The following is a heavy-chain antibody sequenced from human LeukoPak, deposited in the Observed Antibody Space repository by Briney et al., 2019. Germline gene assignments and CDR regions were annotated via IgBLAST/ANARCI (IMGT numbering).Heavy chain of an antibody. V-gene: IGHV3-11*01. J-gene: IGHJ4*02. D-gene: IGHD3-22*01. Sequence: GGSLRLSCAASGFTFSDYYMSWLRQAPGKGLERVAYICDSGRTVYYADSVKGRFTISRDNAKNSVYLQMNNLRAEDTAVYYCARDRLGDYDHSGYYDKWGQGTLVTVSS. CDR1: GFTFSDYY. CDR2: ICDSGRTV. CDR3: ARDRLGDYDHSGYYDK.